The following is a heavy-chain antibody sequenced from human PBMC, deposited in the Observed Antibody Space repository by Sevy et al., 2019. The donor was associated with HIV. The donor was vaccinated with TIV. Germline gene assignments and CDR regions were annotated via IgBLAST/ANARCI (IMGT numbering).Heavy chain of an antibody. Sequence: GGSLRLSCAASGFIVTSHYMAWFRQAPGKGLKWVSSIYTGGGTYYPDSVKGRFTISRDNSKNTLYLQMNSLSAEDTAFYYCARVPRYDEPYYFDYWGQGALVTVSS. J-gene: IGHJ4*02. D-gene: IGHD3-3*01. V-gene: IGHV3-53*01. CDR3: ARVPRYDEPYYFDY. CDR1: GFIVTSHY. CDR2: IYTGGGT.